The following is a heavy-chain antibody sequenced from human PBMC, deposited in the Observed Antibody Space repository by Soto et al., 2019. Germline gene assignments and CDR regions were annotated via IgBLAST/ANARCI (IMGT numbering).Heavy chain of an antibody. J-gene: IGHJ6*02. CDR2: INSDGSST. CDR3: ARGDKTEYYEFWRGYPHYGMDV. V-gene: IGHV3-74*01. CDR1: GFTFSSYW. D-gene: IGHD3-3*01. Sequence: EVQLVESGGGLVQPGGSLRLSCAASGFTFSSYWMHWVRQAPGKGLVWVSRINSDGSSTSYADSVKGRFTISRDNAKNTLYLQMNSLRAEDTAVYYCARGDKTEYYEFWRGYPHYGMDVWGQGTTVTVSS.